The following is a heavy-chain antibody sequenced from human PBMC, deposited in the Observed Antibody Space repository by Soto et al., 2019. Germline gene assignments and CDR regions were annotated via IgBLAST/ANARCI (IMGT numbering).Heavy chain of an antibody. V-gene: IGHV1-3*01. CDR3: ARSIVVVTALDY. Sequence: ASVKVSCKASGYTFTSYAMHWVRQAPGQRLEWMGWINAGNGNTKYLQKFQGRVTITGDTSASTAYMELSSLRSEDTAVYYCARSIVVVTALDYWGQRTLVTVSS. D-gene: IGHD2-21*02. CDR2: INAGNGNT. CDR1: GYTFTSYA. J-gene: IGHJ4*02.